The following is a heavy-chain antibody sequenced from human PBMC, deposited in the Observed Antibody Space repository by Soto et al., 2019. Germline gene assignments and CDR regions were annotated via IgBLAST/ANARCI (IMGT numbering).Heavy chain of an antibody. CDR2: INAGNGNT. CDR3: ARRYSGYVTGMDV. V-gene: IGHV1-3*01. Sequence: ASVKVSCKASGYTFTSYAMHWVRQAPGQRLEWMGWINAGNGNTKYAQKFQGRVTMTRDTSASTAYMELSSLRSEDTAVYYCARRYSGYVTGMDVWGKGTTVTVSS. CDR1: GYTFTSYA. D-gene: IGHD5-12*01. J-gene: IGHJ6*03.